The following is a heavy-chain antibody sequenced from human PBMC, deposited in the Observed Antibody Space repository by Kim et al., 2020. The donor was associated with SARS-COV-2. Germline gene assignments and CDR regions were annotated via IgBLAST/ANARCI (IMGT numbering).Heavy chain of an antibody. Sequence: SETLSLTCTVSGGTVTSGTYYWTWIRQSPSKGLEWIGYIHYSGPINYNPSLKSRVTMSVDTSKNQFSLKLTSVTPADTADYYCARLHQAFDYWGQGDLVT. J-gene: IGHJ4*02. CDR2: IHYSGPI. V-gene: IGHV4-61*01. CDR1: GGTVTSGTYY. D-gene: IGHD2-2*01. CDR3: ARLHQAFDY.